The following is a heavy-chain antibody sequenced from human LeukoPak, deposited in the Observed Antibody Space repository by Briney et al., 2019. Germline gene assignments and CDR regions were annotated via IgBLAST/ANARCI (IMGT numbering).Heavy chain of an antibody. V-gene: IGHV3-30*04. CDR3: ARYEGSGWFDY. CDR1: GFTFSSYA. J-gene: IGHJ4*02. CDR2: ISYDGSNK. Sequence: PGRSLRLSCAASGFTFSSYAMHWVRQAPGKGLEWVAVISYDGSNKYYADSVKDRFTISRDNSKNTLYLQMNSLRAEDTAVYYCARYEGSGWFDYWGQGTLVTVSS. D-gene: IGHD6-19*01.